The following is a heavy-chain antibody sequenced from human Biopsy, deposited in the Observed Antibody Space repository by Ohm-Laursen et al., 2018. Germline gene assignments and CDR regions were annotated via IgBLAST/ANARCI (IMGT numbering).Heavy chain of an antibody. D-gene: IGHD2-15*01. CDR1: GFTFSDYY. J-gene: IGHJ4*02. Sequence: SLRLSCTASGFTFSDYYMSWIRQAPGKGLEWLSYVSGSGTTIFYADSVKGRFTVSRDNAKNSLYLRMNSLRAEDTAVYFCARARDDFVVVPAAFFDFWGQGTLVTVSS. CDR2: VSGSGTTI. CDR3: ARARDDFVVVPAAFFDF. V-gene: IGHV3-11*01.